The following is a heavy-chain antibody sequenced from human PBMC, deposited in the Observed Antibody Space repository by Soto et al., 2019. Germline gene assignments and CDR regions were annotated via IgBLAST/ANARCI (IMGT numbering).Heavy chain of an antibody. J-gene: IGHJ3*02. D-gene: IGHD2-2*01. CDR3: ARDHRTYCSSTSCSDAFGI. CDR2: IIPILGIA. Sequence: QVQLVQSGAEVKKPGSSVKVSCKASGGTFSSYTISWVRQAPGQGLEWMGRIIPILGIANYAQKFQGRVTITAVKSAGTAHMAGGSLSSDGTEAYYSARDHRTYCSSTSCSDAFGIWGQGTMVTVAS. CDR1: GGTFSSYT. V-gene: IGHV1-69*08.